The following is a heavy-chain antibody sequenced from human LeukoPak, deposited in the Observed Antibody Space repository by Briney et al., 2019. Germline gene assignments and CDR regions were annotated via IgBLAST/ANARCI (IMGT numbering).Heavy chain of an antibody. J-gene: IGHJ4*02. D-gene: IGHD5-24*01. CDR1: GFSVTNNY. CDR2: FYVGGAT. V-gene: IGHV3-53*01. Sequence: GGSLRLSCAVSGFSVTNNYMSWVRQAPGKGLEWGSVFYVGGATYYADSVKGRFTISRDNSENTLYLQMKRLRAEDTAVYYCARGDGYNFFDYWGQGTLVTVSS. CDR3: ARGDGYNFFDY.